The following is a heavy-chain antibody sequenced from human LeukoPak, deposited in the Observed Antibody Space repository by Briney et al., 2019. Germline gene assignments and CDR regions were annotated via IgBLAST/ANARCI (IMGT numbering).Heavy chain of an antibody. J-gene: IGHJ4*02. CDR1: GYTFTGYY. Sequence: GASVTVSCKASGYTFTGYYMHWVRQAPGQGLEWMGWINPNSGGTNYAQKFQGRVTMTRDTSISTAYMELSRLRSDDTAVYYCARDHSSSVDSTMGYWGQGTLVTVSS. D-gene: IGHD6-6*01. V-gene: IGHV1-2*02. CDR2: INPNSGGT. CDR3: ARDHSSSVDSTMGY.